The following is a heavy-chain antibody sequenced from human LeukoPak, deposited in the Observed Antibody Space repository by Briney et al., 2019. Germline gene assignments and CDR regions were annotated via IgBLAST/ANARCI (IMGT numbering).Heavy chain of an antibody. D-gene: IGHD4-17*01. CDR3: AKDLVVTVRYYYYGMDV. V-gene: IGHV3-30*18. CDR2: ISYDGSNK. J-gene: IGHJ6*02. Sequence: GGSLRLSCAASGFTFSSYGMPWVRQAPGKGLEWVAVISYDGSNKYYADSVKGRFTISRDNSKNTLYLQMNSLRAEDTAVYYCAKDLVVTVRYYYYGMDVWGQGTTVTVSS. CDR1: GFTFSSYG.